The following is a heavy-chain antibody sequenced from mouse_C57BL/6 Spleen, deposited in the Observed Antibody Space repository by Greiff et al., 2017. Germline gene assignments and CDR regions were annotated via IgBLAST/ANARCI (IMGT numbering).Heavy chain of an antibody. CDR1: GFSLTSYA. CDR2: IWTGGGT. V-gene: IGHV2-9-1*01. Sequence: VQRVESGPGLVAPSQSLSITCTVSGFSLTSYAISWVRQPPGKGLEWLGVIWTGGGTNYNSALKSRLSISKDNSKSQVFLKMNSLQTDDTARYYCARTPTVVAPYAMDYWGQGTSVTVSS. CDR3: ARTPTVVAPYAMDY. J-gene: IGHJ4*01. D-gene: IGHD1-1*01.